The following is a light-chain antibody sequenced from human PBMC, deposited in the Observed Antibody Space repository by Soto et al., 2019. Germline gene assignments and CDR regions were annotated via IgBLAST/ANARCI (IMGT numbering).Light chain of an antibody. CDR2: DVG. Sequence: QSALTQPRSVSGSPGQSVTISCTGTSSDVGGYNYVSWYQQHPGKAPKLMIYDVGKRPSGVPDRFSGSKSGNTASLTISGLQAEDEADYFCCSYAGSFSWVFGGGTKVTVL. CDR3: CSYAGSFSWV. J-gene: IGLJ3*02. V-gene: IGLV2-11*01. CDR1: SSDVGGYNY.